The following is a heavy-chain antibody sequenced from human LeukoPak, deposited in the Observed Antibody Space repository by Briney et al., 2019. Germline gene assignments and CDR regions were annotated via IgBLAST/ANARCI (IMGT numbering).Heavy chain of an antibody. D-gene: IGHD6-19*01. J-gene: IGHJ6*04. CDR1: GFTFSSAW. Sequence: PGGSLRLSCGASGFTFSSAWMSWVRQVTGEGLEGVGRIKAKADGGTTDYAAYVKNRFTISRDDSRNTVYLQMNSLRAEDTAVYYCANNGRGGWYDYYYGMDVWGKGTTVTVSS. CDR2: IKAKADGGTT. V-gene: IGHV3-15*01. CDR3: ANNGRGGWYDYYYGMDV.